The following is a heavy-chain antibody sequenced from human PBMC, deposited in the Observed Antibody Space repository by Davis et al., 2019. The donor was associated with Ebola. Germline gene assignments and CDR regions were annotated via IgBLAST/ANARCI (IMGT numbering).Heavy chain of an antibody. J-gene: IGHJ3*02. Sequence: AASVKVSCKASGDIFTTYNIHWVRQAPGQGLEWMAVINPRGVSTSYAQKFQGRVTVTRDTSTGTVYMDLSSLRSDDTAVYYCAGIYGDNSHDAYHIWGQGTMVTVSS. CDR3: AGIYGDNSHDAYHI. CDR1: GDIFTTYN. D-gene: IGHD4/OR15-4a*01. V-gene: IGHV1-46*01. CDR2: INPRGVST.